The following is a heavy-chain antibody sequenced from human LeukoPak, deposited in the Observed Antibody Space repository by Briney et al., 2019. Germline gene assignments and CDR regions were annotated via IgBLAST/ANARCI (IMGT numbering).Heavy chain of an antibody. J-gene: IGHJ5*02. CDR3: ARHGGNYFPVLPFDP. Sequence: PSETLSLTCTVSGGSISSYYWSWIRQPPGKGLEWIGYIYYSGSTNYNPSLKSRVTISVDTSKSQFSLKLSSVTAADTAVYYCARHGGNYFPVLPFDPWGQGTLVTVSS. D-gene: IGHD1-26*01. CDR1: GGSISSYY. V-gene: IGHV4-59*08. CDR2: IYYSGST.